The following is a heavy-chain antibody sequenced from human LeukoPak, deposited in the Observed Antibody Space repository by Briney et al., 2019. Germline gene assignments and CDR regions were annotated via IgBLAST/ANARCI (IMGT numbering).Heavy chain of an antibody. CDR3: ARADCTNGVCYWHY. CDR2: INTNTGNP. J-gene: IGHJ4*02. CDR1: GYTFTRYH. Sequence: GASVKVSCKASGYTFTRYHMHWLRQAPGQGLEWMGWINTNTGNPTYAQGFTGRFVFSLDTSVSTAYLQISSLKAEDTAVYYCARADCTNGVCYWHYWGQGTLVTVSS. D-gene: IGHD2-8*01. V-gene: IGHV7-4-1*02.